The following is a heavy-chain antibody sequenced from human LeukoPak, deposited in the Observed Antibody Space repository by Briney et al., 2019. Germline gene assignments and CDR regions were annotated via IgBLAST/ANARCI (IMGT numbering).Heavy chain of an antibody. D-gene: IGHD3-10*01. CDR1: GGSISSSSYY. CDR2: IYYGGST. CDR3: ARHIRGSRPGYYYYGMDV. J-gene: IGHJ6*02. V-gene: IGHV4-39*01. Sequence: SETLSLTCTVSGGSISSSSYYWGWIRQPPGKGLEWIGSIYYGGSTYYNPSLKSRVTISVDTSKNQFSLKLSSVTAADTAVYYCARHIRGSRPGYYYYGMDVWGQGTTVTVSS.